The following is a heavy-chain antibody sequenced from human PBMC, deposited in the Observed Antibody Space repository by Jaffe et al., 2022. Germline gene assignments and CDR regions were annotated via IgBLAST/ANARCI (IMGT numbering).Heavy chain of an antibody. CDR3: ARDVASLQGILTGYPYYYMDV. D-gene: IGHD3-9*01. V-gene: IGHV3-66*02. CDR1: GFTVSSNY. CDR2: IYSGGST. Sequence: EVQLVESGGGLVQPGGSLRLSCAASGFTVSSNYMSWVRQAPGKGLEWVSVIYSGGSTYYADSVKGRFTISRDNSKNTLYLQMNSLRAEDTAVYYCARDVASLQGILTGYPYYYMDVWGKGTTVTVSS. J-gene: IGHJ6*03.